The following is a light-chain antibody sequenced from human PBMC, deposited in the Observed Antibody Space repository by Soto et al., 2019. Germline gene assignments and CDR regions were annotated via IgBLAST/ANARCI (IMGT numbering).Light chain of an antibody. CDR1: QDIRTS. Sequence: DIQMTQSPSSLSASVGARVSITYQASQDIRTSLSWFQQKPGRAPKLLIYGASNLETGVPSRFRGSGSGTDFTFTISSLQPEDIATYYCQQYDNLPPFTFGPGTKVDI. CDR2: GAS. J-gene: IGKJ3*01. CDR3: QQYDNLPPFT. V-gene: IGKV1-33*01.